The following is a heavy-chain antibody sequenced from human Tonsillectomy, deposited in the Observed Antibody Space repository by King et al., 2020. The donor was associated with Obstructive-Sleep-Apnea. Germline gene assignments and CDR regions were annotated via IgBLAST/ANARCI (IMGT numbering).Heavy chain of an antibody. CDR2: IGTAGDP. CDR3: ARGGSSWPKYSTNYYNYGMDV. Sequence: DVQLVESGGGLVQPGGSLRLSCAASGFTFSSYDMHWVRQATGKGLEWVSAIGTAGDPYYPGSVKGRFPISRENAKNSLYLQMNSLRAGDTAVYYCARGGSSWPKYSTNYYNYGMDVWGQGTTVTVSS. J-gene: IGHJ6*02. CDR1: GFTFSSYD. D-gene: IGHD6-13*01. V-gene: IGHV3-13*05.